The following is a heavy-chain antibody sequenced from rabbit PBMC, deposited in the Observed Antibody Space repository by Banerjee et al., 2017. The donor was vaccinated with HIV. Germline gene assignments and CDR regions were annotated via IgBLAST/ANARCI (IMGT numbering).Heavy chain of an antibody. Sequence: QQQLEESGGGLVKPEGSLTLTCTASGWSFSSYGYMCWVRQAPGKGLQLIACIVTSSGSTWYASWVNGRFTISSHNAQNTLYLQLNSLTAADTATYFCVRETDSSGWGRYFNLWGQGTLVTVS. CDR1: GWSFSSYGY. CDR2: IVTSSGST. J-gene: IGHJ4*01. D-gene: IGHD4-1*01. V-gene: IGHV1S43*01. CDR3: VRETDSSGWGRYFNL.